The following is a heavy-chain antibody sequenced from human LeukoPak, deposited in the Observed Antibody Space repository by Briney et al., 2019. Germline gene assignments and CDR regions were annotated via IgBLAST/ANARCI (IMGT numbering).Heavy chain of an antibody. V-gene: IGHV3-30*18. CDR3: AKVGGSGSYRSFDY. CDR1: GFIVSSYY. J-gene: IGHJ4*02. CDR2: ISYDGSNK. D-gene: IGHD3-10*01. Sequence: GGSLRLSCAASGFIVSSYYMSWVRQAPGKGLEWVAVISYDGSNKYYADSVKGRFTISRDNSKNTLYLQMNSLRAEDTAVYYCAKVGGSGSYRSFDYWGQGTLVTVSS.